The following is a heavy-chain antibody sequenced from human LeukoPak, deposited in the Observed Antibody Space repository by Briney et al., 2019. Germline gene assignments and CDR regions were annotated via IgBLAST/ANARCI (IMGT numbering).Heavy chain of an antibody. CDR2: ISYDGSNK. CDR1: GFTFSSYA. CDR3: ASETAKYYDFWSGYYTDY. Sequence: GGSLRLSCAASGFTFSSYAMHWVRQAPGKGLEWVAVISYDGSNKYYADSVKGRFTISRDNSKNTLYLQMNSLRVEDTAVYYCASETAKYYDFWSGYYTDYWGQGTLVTVSS. V-gene: IGHV3-30-3*01. D-gene: IGHD3-3*01. J-gene: IGHJ4*02.